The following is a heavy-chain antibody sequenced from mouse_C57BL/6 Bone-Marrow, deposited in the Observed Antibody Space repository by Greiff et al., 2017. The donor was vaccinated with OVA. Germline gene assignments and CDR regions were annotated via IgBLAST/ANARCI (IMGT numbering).Heavy chain of an antibody. CDR3: AKKLPYYYGSSYDWYFDV. V-gene: IGHV2-5*01. J-gene: IGHJ1*03. CDR1: GFSLTSYG. D-gene: IGHD1-1*01. Sequence: VKLMESGPGLVQPSQSLSITCTVSGFSLTSYGVHWVRQSPGKGLEWLGVIWRGGSTDYNAAFMSRLSITKDNSKSQVFFKMNSLQADDTAIYYCAKKLPYYYGSSYDWYFDVWGTGTTVTVSS. CDR2: IWRGGST.